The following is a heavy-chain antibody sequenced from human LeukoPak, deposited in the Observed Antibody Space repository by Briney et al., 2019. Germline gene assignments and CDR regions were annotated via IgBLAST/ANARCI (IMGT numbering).Heavy chain of an antibody. CDR1: GFSLSTNGVG. Sequence: SGPTLAKPIQTLTLTCTFSGFSLSTNGVGVAWIRQPPGKALERLAIIYWDDDKLYSTSLKSRLTITKDTSKNQVVVTMTNMDPVDTATYYYARRRGFGELDFGPWGQGTLVTVSS. CDR2: IYWDDDK. D-gene: IGHD3-10*01. CDR3: ARRRGFGELDFGP. V-gene: IGHV2-5*02. J-gene: IGHJ5*02.